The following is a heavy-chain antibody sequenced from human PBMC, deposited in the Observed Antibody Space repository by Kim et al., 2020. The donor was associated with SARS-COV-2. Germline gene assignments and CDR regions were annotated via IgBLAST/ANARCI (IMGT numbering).Heavy chain of an antibody. CDR1: GFTFSSYS. J-gene: IGHJ4*02. V-gene: IGHV3-21*01. Sequence: GGSLRLSCAASGFTFSSYSMNWVRQAPGKGLEWVSSISSSSSYIYYADSVKGRFTISRDNAKNSLYLQMNSLRAEDTAVYYCAFDMVRGEAFDYWGQGTLVTVSS. CDR2: ISSSSSYI. CDR3: AFDMVRGEAFDY. D-gene: IGHD3-10*01.